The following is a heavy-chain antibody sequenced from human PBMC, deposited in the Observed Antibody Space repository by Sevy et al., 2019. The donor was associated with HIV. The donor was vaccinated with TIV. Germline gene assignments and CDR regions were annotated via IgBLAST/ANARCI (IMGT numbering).Heavy chain of an antibody. Sequence: GGSLRLSCAASGFTFNSYTMNWVRQAPGKGLEWVSSITSGSTYIYYADSVKGRFTISRDDAKKSLYLQMNSLRAEDTAVYYCAREGGYSDKGMDVWGQGTSVTVSS. CDR3: AREGGYSDKGMDV. CDR1: GFTFNSYT. J-gene: IGHJ6*02. D-gene: IGHD3-22*01. V-gene: IGHV3-21*01. CDR2: ITSGSTYI.